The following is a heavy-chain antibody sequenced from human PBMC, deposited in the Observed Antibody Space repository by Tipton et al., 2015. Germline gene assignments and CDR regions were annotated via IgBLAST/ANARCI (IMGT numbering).Heavy chain of an antibody. CDR1: SDSISKYY. V-gene: IGHV4-59*01. CDR3: ARDICGGGSCLDY. Sequence: TLSLTCSVSSDSISKYYWSWIRQPPGKELEWIGYIQYSGSTNYNPSLKSRVTISADTSKNQFSLRLSSVTAADTAVYYCARDICGGGSCLDYWGQGTLVTVSS. D-gene: IGHD2-21*01. CDR2: IQYSGST. J-gene: IGHJ4*02.